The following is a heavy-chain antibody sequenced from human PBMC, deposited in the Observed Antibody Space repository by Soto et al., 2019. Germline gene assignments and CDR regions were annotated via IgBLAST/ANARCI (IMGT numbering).Heavy chain of an antibody. CDR2: IGGSGATT. Sequence: EVELLESGGGLVQPGGSLRLSCIGSGFTFSTNPMGWVRQAPGKGLEWVSSIGGSGATTYYADSVKGRFTISRDNSKKTLYLQMNSLRSDDTAIYYFAQGGGNCGGDCLYYFDNWGQGTRVTVSS. J-gene: IGHJ4*02. CDR3: AQGGGNCGGDCLYYFDN. D-gene: IGHD2-21*02. V-gene: IGHV3-23*01. CDR1: GFTFSTNP.